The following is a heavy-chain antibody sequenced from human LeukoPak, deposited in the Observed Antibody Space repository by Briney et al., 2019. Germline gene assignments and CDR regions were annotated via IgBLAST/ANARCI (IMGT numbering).Heavy chain of an antibody. D-gene: IGHD1-26*01. CDR1: GGSISSYY. CDR3: ASGASKWELPYFDY. Sequence: SETLSLTCTVSGGSISSYYWSWIRQPPGKGLEWIGYIYYSGSTNYNPSLKSRVTISVDTSKNQFSLKLSSVTAADTAVYYCASGASKWELPYFDYWGQGTLVTVSS. CDR2: IYYSGST. V-gene: IGHV4-59*08. J-gene: IGHJ4*02.